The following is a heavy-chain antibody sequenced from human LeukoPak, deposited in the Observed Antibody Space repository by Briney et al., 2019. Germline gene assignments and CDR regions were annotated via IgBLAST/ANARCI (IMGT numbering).Heavy chain of an antibody. CDR1: GFTFSSYG. CDR3: AKDFGEMATIKDY. V-gene: IGHV3-33*06. Sequence: GRSLRLSCAASGFTFSSYGMHWVRQAPGKGLEWVAVIWYDGSNKYYADSVKGRFTISRDNSKNTLYLQMNSLRAEDTAVYYCAKDFGEMATIKDYWGQGTLVTVSS. CDR2: IWYDGSNK. J-gene: IGHJ4*02. D-gene: IGHD5-24*01.